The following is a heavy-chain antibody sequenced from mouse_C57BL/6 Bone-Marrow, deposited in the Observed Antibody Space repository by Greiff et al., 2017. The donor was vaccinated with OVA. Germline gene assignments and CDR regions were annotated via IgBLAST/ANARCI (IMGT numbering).Heavy chain of an antibody. CDR2: IWSDGST. J-gene: IGHJ4*01. D-gene: IGHD1-1*01. CDR3: ARHYYGSSYAMDY. CDR1: GFSLTSYG. V-gene: IGHV2-6-1*01. Sequence: QVQLKESGPGLVAPSQSLSITCTVSGFSLTSYGVHWVRQPPGKGLEWLVVIWSDGSTTYNSALKSRLSISKDNSKSPVFLKMNSLQTDDTAMYYCARHYYGSSYAMDYWGQGTSVTVSS.